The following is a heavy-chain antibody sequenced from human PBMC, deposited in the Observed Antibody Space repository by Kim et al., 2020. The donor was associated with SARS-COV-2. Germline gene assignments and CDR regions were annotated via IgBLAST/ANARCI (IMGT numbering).Heavy chain of an antibody. D-gene: IGHD2-21*02. J-gene: IGHJ4*02. CDR2: LSSNGHST. CDR1: GFTFSNYA. V-gene: IGHV3-23*01. Sequence: GGSLRLSCAASGFTFSNYAMSWVRQAPGKGLEWVSVLSSNGHSTYHADSVKGRFTISRDNSQSTLYLQMNGLRVEDTALYYCAKGGWDWNSPAENWGEGTLVTVPS. CDR3: AKGGWDWNSPAEN.